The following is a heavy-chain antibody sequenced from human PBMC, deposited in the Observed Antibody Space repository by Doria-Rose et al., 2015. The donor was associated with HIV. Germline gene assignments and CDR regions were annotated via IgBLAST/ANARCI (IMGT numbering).Heavy chain of an antibody. Sequence: SAVSGSGDETFYADSVKGRFTISRDNSKNTFFLQMTSLGVEDTALYYCVRDPRHYHNMGRHYAGWFDAWGQGTRVIVSS. CDR2: VSGSGDET. J-gene: IGHJ5*02. CDR3: VRDPRHYHNMGRHYAGWFDA. D-gene: IGHD3-10*01. V-gene: IGHV3-23*01.